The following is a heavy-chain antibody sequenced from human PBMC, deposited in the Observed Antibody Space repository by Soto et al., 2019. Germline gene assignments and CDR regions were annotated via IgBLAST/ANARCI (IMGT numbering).Heavy chain of an antibody. D-gene: IGHD1-26*01. Sequence: PGGSLRLSCAASGFTFISYAMSWVRQAPGKGLEWVSAISGSGGSTYYADSVKGRFTISRDNSKNTLYLQMNSLRAEDTAVYYCAKGSGSYHGYFQHWGQGTLVTVSS. CDR2: ISGSGGST. V-gene: IGHV3-23*01. CDR3: AKGSGSYHGYFQH. J-gene: IGHJ1*01. CDR1: GFTFISYA.